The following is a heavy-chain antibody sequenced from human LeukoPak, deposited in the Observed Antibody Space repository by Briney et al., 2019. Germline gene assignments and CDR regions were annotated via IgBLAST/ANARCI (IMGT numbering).Heavy chain of an antibody. CDR2: INHSGST. CDR1: GGSFSGYY. D-gene: IGHD3-22*01. Sequence: PLETLSLTCAVYGGSFSGYYWSWIRQPPGKGLEWIGEINHSGSTNYNPSLKSRVTISVDTSKNQFSLKLSSVTAADTAVYYCARHSVGYDSRGYYFDYWGQGTLVTVSS. J-gene: IGHJ4*02. CDR3: ARHSVGYDSRGYYFDY. V-gene: IGHV4-34*01.